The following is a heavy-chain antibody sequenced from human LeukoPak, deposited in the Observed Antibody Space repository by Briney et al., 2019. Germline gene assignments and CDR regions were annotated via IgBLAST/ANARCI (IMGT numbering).Heavy chain of an antibody. CDR2: ITSSCSNI. CDR1: GFTFSSYD. CDR3: ARGFTGYYYYYYGMDV. J-gene: IGHJ6*02. D-gene: IGHD3-16*01. Sequence: GGSLRLSCAASGFTFSSYDMNWVRQAPGKGLEWVSYITSSCSNIYYEDSVKGRYTISRDNAKNSLYLQMNSLRAEDTAVYYCARGFTGYYYYYYGMDVWGQGTTVTVSS. V-gene: IGHV3-48*03.